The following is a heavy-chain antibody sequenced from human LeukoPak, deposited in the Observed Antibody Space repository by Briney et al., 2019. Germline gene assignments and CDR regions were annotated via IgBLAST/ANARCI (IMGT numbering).Heavy chain of an antibody. CDR1: GFTFSSYG. CDR3: ARDWGKGDY. J-gene: IGHJ4*02. CDR2: IWYDGSNK. D-gene: IGHD3-16*01. Sequence: GRSLRLSCAASGFTFSSYGVHWVRQAPGKGLEWVSLIWYDGSNKYYADSVKGRFTISRDNSKNTLYLQMNSLRAEDTAVYYCARDWGKGDYWGQGTLVTVSS. V-gene: IGHV3-33*01.